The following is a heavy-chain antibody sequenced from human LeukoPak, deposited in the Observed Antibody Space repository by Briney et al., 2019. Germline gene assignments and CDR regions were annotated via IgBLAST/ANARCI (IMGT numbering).Heavy chain of an antibody. Sequence: GGSLRLSCTASGFTVSSSYMSWVRQAPGKGLEWVSVIYSGGSTYYADSVKGRFTISRDNSKNTLYLQMNSLRAEDTAVYYCAREDTTGWLDPWGQGTLVTVSS. CDR2: IYSGGST. CDR1: GFTVSSSY. V-gene: IGHV3-53*01. CDR3: AREDTTGWLDP. J-gene: IGHJ5*02. D-gene: IGHD4-17*01.